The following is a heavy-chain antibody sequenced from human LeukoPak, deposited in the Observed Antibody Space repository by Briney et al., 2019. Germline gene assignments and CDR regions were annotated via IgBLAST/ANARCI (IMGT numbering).Heavy chain of an antibody. D-gene: IGHD2-2*01. CDR1: GGSFSGYY. J-gene: IGHJ4*02. CDR3: ARAVLGCSSTSCSDY. CDR2: INHSGST. Sequence: NPSETLSLTCAVYGGSFSGYYWSWLRQPPGKGLEWLGEINHSGSTNYNPSLKSRVTISVDTSKNQFSLKLSSVTAADTAVYYCARAVLGCSSTSCSDYWGQGTLVTVSS. V-gene: IGHV4-34*01.